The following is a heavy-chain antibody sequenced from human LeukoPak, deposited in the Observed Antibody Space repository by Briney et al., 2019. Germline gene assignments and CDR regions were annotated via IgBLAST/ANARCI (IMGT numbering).Heavy chain of an antibody. CDR3: ARVKGSSGTRGYYYYYMDV. Sequence: SETLSLTCTVSGGSISIYYGSWIRQPAGKGLEGIGRIYTRGSTNYNPSLKSRVTMSVDTSKNQFSLKLSSVTAADTAVYYCARVKGSSGTRGYYYYYMDVWGKGTTVTISS. CDR2: IYTRGST. CDR1: GGSISIYY. V-gene: IGHV4-4*07. J-gene: IGHJ6*03. D-gene: IGHD6-19*01.